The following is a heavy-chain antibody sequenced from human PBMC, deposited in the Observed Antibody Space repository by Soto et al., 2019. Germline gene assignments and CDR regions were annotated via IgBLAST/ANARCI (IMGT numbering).Heavy chain of an antibody. CDR3: ARKYLPYYGSGSPYGMDV. CDR1: GGSFSGYY. D-gene: IGHD3-10*01. Sequence: QVQLQQWGAGLLKPSETLSLTCGVYGGSFSGYYWSWIRQPPGKGLEWIGEVNHSGSTNYNPSLKSRVTIAGDTSKNQFSLKLSSVTGAGTALAYCARKYLPYYGSGSPYGMDVWGQGTTVTVSS. V-gene: IGHV4-34*01. CDR2: VNHSGST. J-gene: IGHJ6*02.